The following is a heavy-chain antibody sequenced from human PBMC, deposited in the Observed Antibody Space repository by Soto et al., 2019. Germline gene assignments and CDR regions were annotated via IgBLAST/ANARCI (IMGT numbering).Heavy chain of an antibody. J-gene: IGHJ3*01. D-gene: IGHD3-22*01. CDR2: IYPGDSDT. V-gene: IGHV5-51*01. Sequence: PWESLTISCKGSGYSFTSYWIGRVRQMPGKGLEWMGIIYPGDSDTRYSPSFQGQVTISADKSISTAYLQWSSLKASDTAMYYCARQLDSSGYCSVTWGQGTMVSVSS. CDR3: ARQLDSSGYCSVT. CDR1: GYSFTSYW.